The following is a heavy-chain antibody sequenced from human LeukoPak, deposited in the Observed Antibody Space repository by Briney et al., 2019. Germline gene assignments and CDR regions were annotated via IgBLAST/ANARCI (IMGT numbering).Heavy chain of an antibody. Sequence: PETLSLTCTVSGGSISSYYWSWIRQPPGKGLEWIGYIYFSGSTSYNPSLKSRVTISVDRSKNQFSLKLSSVAAADTAVYYCARSYDTNFDYWGQGTLVTVSS. CDR3: ARSYDTNFDY. J-gene: IGHJ4*02. CDR1: GGSISSYY. V-gene: IGHV4-59*01. CDR2: IYFSGST. D-gene: IGHD3-3*01.